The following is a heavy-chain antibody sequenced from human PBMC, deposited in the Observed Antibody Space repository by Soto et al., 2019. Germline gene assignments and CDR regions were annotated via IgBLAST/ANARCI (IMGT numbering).Heavy chain of an antibody. CDR1: GYFISSGYY. V-gene: IGHV4-38-2*01. D-gene: IGHD3-10*01. Sequence: SETLSITCAVSGYFISSGYYWGCIGQPPGKGLEWIGSIYHSGSTYYNPSLKSRVTISVDTSKNQFSLKLSSVTAADTAVYYCARVGRWTMYYYGSGDFDYWGQGTLVTSPQ. J-gene: IGHJ4*02. CDR3: ARVGRWTMYYYGSGDFDY. CDR2: IYHSGST.